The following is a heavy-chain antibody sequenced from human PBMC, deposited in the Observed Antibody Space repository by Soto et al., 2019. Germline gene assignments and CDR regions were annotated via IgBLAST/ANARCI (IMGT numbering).Heavy chain of an antibody. J-gene: IGHJ6*02. CDR1: GYTFTSYA. CDR3: ARDRVVVVPAYGMDV. CDR2: INAGNGNT. V-gene: IGHV1-3*01. D-gene: IGHD2-2*01. Sequence: ASVKVSCKASGYTFTSYAMHWVRQAPGQRLEWMGWINAGNGNTKYSQKFQGRVTITRDTSASTAYMELSSLRSEDTAVYYCARDRVVVVPAYGMDVWGQGTTVTVSS.